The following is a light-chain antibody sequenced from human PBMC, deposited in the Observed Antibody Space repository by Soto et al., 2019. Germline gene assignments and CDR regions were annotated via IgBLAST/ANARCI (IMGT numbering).Light chain of an antibody. CDR1: RDDVGGYNY. J-gene: IGLJ2*01. Sequence: QSALTQPPSASGSPGQSVTISCTGTRDDVGGYNYVSWFQHHPGKAPKLLIYEVYKRPSGVPARFSGSKSGNTASLTVSGLQAEDEAIYYCQSYDSSLTGRVFGGGTKVTVL. V-gene: IGLV2-8*01. CDR3: QSYDSSLTGRV. CDR2: EVY.